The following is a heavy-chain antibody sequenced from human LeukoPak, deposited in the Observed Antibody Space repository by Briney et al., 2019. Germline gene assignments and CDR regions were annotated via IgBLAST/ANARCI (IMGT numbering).Heavy chain of an antibody. Sequence: GGSLRLSCTASGFTFSTYSMNWVRQAPGRGLEWVSSISSSSSYIYYADSVKGRFTISRDNAKNSLYMQMNSLRAEDTAVYYYARSIDYGGGYYFDYWGQGTLVTVS. V-gene: IGHV3-21*01. CDR1: GFTFSTYS. CDR3: ARSIDYGGGYYFDY. J-gene: IGHJ4*02. CDR2: ISSSSSYI. D-gene: IGHD4-23*01.